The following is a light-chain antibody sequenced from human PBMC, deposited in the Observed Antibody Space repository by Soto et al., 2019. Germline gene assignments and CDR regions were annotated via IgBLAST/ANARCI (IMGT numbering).Light chain of an antibody. Sequence: QSALTQPRSVSGSPGRSVTISCTGTSSDVGGYKYVSWYQQHPGKAPKLMIYDVSKRPSGVPDRFSGSKSGNTASLTISGLQAEDEADYYCCSFAGIYTLYVFGPGTKLTVL. CDR1: SSDVGGYKY. CDR2: DVS. J-gene: IGLJ1*01. V-gene: IGLV2-11*01. CDR3: CSFAGIYTLYV.